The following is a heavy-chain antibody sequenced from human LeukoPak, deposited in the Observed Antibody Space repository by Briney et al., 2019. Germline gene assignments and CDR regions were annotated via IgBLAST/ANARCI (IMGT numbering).Heavy chain of an antibody. CDR1: GYTFTSYG. Sequence: ASVKVSCKASGYTFTSYGISWVGQAPGQGLEWIGWISAYNGNTNYAQKLQGRVTMTTDTSTSTAYMELRSLRSDDTAVYYCATLTYSSGSSPFDPWGQGTLFTVSS. V-gene: IGHV1-18*01. J-gene: IGHJ5*02. CDR2: ISAYNGNT. CDR3: ATLTYSSGSSPFDP. D-gene: IGHD6-19*01.